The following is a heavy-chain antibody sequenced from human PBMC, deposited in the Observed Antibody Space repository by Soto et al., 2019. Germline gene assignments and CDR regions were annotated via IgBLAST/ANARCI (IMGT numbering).Heavy chain of an antibody. Sequence: ASVKVSCKASGYTFTSYAMHWVRQAPGQRLEWMGWINAGNGNTKYSQKFQGRVTTTRDTSASTAYMELSSLRSEDTAVYYCARDVIAARTLDYWGQGTLVTVSS. CDR1: GYTFTSYA. V-gene: IGHV1-3*01. CDR3: ARDVIAARTLDY. CDR2: INAGNGNT. D-gene: IGHD6-6*01. J-gene: IGHJ4*02.